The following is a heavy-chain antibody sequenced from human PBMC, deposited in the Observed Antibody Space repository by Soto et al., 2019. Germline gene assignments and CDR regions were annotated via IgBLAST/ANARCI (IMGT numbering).Heavy chain of an antibody. CDR2: IDCDGEK. V-gene: IGHV2-70*04. D-gene: IGHD5-12*01. J-gene: IGHJ4*02. CDR1: GFSLTSNEMR. Sequence: SGPTLVNPTQTLTLTCTFSGFSLTSNEMRVTWIRQPPGKALEWLARIDCDGEKFHSSSLRTMLTISKDSSKNQVVLTVTNIDPVDTATYYCARTTNTGSDYWGQGSLVTVSS. CDR3: ARTTNTGSDY.